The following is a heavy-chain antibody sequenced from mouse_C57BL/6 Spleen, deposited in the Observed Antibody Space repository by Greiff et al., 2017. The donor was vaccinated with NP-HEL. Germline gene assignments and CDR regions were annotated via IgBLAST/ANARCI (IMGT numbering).Heavy chain of an antibody. CDR3: ARHGGLWGYFDY. CDR1: GFSLTSYG. J-gene: IGHJ2*01. V-gene: IGHV2-6-1*01. CDR2: IWSDGST. D-gene: IGHD1-1*02. Sequence: QVHVKQSGPGLVAPSQSLSITCTVSGFSLTSYGVHWVRQPPGKGLEWLVVIWSDGSTTYNSALKSRLSISKDNSKSQVFLKMNSLQTDDTAMYYCARHGGLWGYFDYWGQGTTLTVSS.